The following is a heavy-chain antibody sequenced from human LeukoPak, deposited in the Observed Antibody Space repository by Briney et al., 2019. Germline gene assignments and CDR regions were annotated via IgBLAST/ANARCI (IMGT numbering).Heavy chain of an antibody. CDR3: ARDFVAAPTV. Sequence: GGCLRLSCAASGFTFSSYGMHWVRQAPGKGLEWVALIWYDGSNKYYADSVKGRFTISRDNSKNTLYLQMHSLRAEDTAVYYCARDFVAAPTVWGQGTTVTV. CDR1: GFTFSSYG. V-gene: IGHV3-33*01. D-gene: IGHD6-13*01. J-gene: IGHJ6*02. CDR2: IWYDGSNK.